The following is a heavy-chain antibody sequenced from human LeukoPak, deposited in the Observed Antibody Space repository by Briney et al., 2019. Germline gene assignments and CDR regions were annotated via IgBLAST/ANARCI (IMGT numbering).Heavy chain of an antibody. CDR1: GITFDDFG. Sequence: GGSLRLSCAASGITFDDFGMSWVRQAPGKGLEWVSGINWNGGSTGYADSVKGRFTVSRDNAKNSLYLQMNSLRAEDTALYYCARVGDSSGSYFDYWGQGTLVTVSS. J-gene: IGHJ4*02. V-gene: IGHV3-20*04. D-gene: IGHD3-22*01. CDR3: ARVGDSSGSYFDY. CDR2: INWNGGST.